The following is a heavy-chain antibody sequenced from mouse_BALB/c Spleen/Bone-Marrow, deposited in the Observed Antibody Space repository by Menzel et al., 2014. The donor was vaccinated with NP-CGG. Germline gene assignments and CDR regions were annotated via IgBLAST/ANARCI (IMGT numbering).Heavy chain of an antibody. Sequence: EVKLMESGGGLVKPGGSLKLSCAASGFTFSDYYMSWIRQTPEKRLEWVASISDGGTCSYYPDSVKGRFTVSRDNAKNILYLQMSVLKAEDTAMYYCARDGEYKYACFAYWGQGTLVTVSA. CDR1: GFTFSDYY. V-gene: IGHV5-4*02. D-gene: IGHD2-14*01. J-gene: IGHJ3*01. CDR2: ISDGGTCS. CDR3: ARDGEYKYACFAY.